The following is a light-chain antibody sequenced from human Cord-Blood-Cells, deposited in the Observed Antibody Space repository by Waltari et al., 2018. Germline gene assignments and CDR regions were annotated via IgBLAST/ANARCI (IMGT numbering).Light chain of an antibody. CDR3: SSYAGSNNLV. CDR1: SHDGGGYNY. Sequence: ALTHPSSASGSPRSSAITSSTGTSHDGGGYNYVFWYQQHPGKAPKLMIYEVSKRPSGVPDRFSGSKSGNTASLTVSGLQAEDEADYYCSSYAGSNNLVFGGGTKLTVL. CDR2: EVS. J-gene: IGLJ2*01. V-gene: IGLV2-8*01.